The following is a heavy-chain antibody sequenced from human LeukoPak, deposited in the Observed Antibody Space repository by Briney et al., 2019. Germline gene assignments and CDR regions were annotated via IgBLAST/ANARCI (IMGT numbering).Heavy chain of an antibody. CDR3: AREIPTMVRGVIIRVFDY. Sequence: ASVKVSCKASGYTFTGYYMHWVRQAPGQGLEWMGWINPNSGGTNYAQKFQGRVTMTRDTSISTAYMELSRLRSDDTAVYYCAREIPTMVRGVIIRVFDYWGQGTLVTVS. V-gene: IGHV1-2*02. D-gene: IGHD3-10*01. CDR1: GYTFTGYY. CDR2: INPNSGGT. J-gene: IGHJ4*02.